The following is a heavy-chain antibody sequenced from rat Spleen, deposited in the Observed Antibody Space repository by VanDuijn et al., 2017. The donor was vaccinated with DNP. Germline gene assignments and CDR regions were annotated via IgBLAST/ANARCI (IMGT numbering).Heavy chain of an antibody. V-gene: IGHV5-31*01. CDR2: ITSSGGST. Sequence: EVQLVESGGDLVQPGRSLKLSCVASGFTFNNYWMTWIRQVPGKGLEWVASITSSGGSTYYPDSVKGRFTISRDNAKNTLYLQMNSLRSEDKATYYCAKVVRGDYFDYWGQGVMVTVSS. D-gene: IGHD1-1*01. CDR3: AKVVRGDYFDY. CDR1: GFTFNNYW. J-gene: IGHJ2*01.